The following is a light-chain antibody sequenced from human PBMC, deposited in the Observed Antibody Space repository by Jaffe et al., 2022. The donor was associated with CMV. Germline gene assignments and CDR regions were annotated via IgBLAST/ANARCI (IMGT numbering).Light chain of an antibody. CDR3: QQYNYWPPMWT. CDR1: QSVSSN. Sequence: EIVMTQSPATLSASPGERATLSCRASQSVSSNLAWYQQKPGQAPRLLIYGVSTRATGISARFSGSGSGTEFTLTISSLQSEDFAIYYCQQYNYWPPMWTFGQGTKVEIK. J-gene: IGKJ1*01. V-gene: IGKV3-15*01. CDR2: GVS.